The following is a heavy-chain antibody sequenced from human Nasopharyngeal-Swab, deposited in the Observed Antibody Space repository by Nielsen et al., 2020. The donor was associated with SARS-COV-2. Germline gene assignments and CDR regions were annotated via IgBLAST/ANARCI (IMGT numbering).Heavy chain of an antibody. CDR3: AKSFAALTTVSNFDY. CDR1: GFTFSSYA. J-gene: IGHJ4*02. CDR2: ISGSGGST. D-gene: IGHD4-17*01. V-gene: IGHV3-23*01. Sequence: GSLKISCAASGFTFSSYAMSWVRQAPGKGLEWVSAISGSGGSTYYADSVKGRFTISRDNSKNTLYLQMNSLRAEDTAVYYCAKSFAALTTVSNFDYWGQGTLVTVSP.